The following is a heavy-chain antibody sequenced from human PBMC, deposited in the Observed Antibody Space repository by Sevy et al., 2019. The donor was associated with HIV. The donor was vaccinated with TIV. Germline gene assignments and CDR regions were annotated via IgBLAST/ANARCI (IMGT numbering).Heavy chain of an antibody. V-gene: IGHV3-21*01. Sequence: GGSPRLSCAASGFTFSSYSMNWVRQAPGKGLEWVSSISSSSSYIYYADSVKGRFTISRDNAKNSLYLQMNSLRAEDTAVYYCARGRIVVVPTALTWFDPWGQGTLVTVSS. CDR3: ARGRIVVVPTALTWFDP. D-gene: IGHD2-2*01. J-gene: IGHJ5*02. CDR2: ISSSSSYI. CDR1: GFTFSSYS.